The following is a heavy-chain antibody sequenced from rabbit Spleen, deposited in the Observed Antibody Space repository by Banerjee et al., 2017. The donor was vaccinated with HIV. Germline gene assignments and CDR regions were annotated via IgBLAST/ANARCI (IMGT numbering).Heavy chain of an antibody. CDR3: ARDTSSSFSSYGMDL. V-gene: IGHV1S45*01. CDR1: GVSFSIISY. D-gene: IGHD1-1*01. CDR2: IAGSSSGFT. J-gene: IGHJ6*01. Sequence: QEQLVESGGDLVKPGASLTLTCTASGVSFSIISYMCWVRQAPGKGLEWISCIAGSSSGFTYSATWATGRFTISETSSTTVTLQMTRLTAADTATYFCARDTSSSFSSYGMDLWGPGTLVTVS.